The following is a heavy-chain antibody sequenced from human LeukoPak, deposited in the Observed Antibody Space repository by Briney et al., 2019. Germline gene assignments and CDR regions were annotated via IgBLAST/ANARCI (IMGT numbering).Heavy chain of an antibody. CDR3: AGGGYSYGFSFDY. V-gene: IGHV4-38-2*01. Sequence: SETLSLTCAVSGYSISSGYYWGWIRQPPGKGLEWIGSIYHSGSTYYNPSLKSRVTISVDTSKNQFSLKLSSVTAADMAVYYCAGGGYSYGFSFDYWGQGTLVTVSS. D-gene: IGHD5-18*01. CDR2: IYHSGST. CDR1: GYSISSGYY. J-gene: IGHJ4*02.